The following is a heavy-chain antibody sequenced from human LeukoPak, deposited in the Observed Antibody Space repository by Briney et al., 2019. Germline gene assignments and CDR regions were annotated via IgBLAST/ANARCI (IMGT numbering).Heavy chain of an antibody. CDR1: GGSISSYY. J-gene: IGHJ4*02. CDR2: IYTSGST. CDR3: ARAGYCSGGSRYSFDY. Sequence: SETLSLTCTVSGGSISSYYWSWIRQPAGKGLEWIGRIYTSGSTNYNPSLKSRVTMSVDTSKNQFSLKLSSVTAADTAVYYCARAGYCSGGSRYSFDYWGQGTLVTVSS. V-gene: IGHV4-4*07. D-gene: IGHD2-15*01.